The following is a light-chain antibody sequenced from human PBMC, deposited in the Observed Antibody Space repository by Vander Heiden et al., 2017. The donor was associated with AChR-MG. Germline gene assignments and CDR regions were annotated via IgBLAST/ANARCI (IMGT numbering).Light chain of an antibody. V-gene: IGKV1-12*01. CDR1: QGISSW. J-gene: IGKJ3*01. CDR3: QEATSLSPLT. CDR2: AAS. Sequence: DIQLTQSPSFVSASVGDRVTITCRASQGISSWLAWYQQKSGKAPKLLIYAASSLQSGVPSRFSGSGFGTDFTLTISSLQPEDFATYYCQEATSLSPLTFGPGTKVDIK.